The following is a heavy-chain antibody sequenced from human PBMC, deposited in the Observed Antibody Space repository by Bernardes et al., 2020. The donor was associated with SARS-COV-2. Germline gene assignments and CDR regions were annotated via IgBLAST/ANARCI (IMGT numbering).Heavy chain of an antibody. Sequence: SETLSLTCAVYGGSFSGYYWSWIRQSPGKGLEWIGEINHRRDTNYNMSLKSRLTISVDTSKNQFSLKLNSVTAADSAVYYCGRGMSDINRIRGLKFAGRWFDPWGQGILVSVSS. J-gene: IGHJ5*02. V-gene: IGHV4-34*01. D-gene: IGHD3-10*01. CDR3: GRGMSDINRIRGLKFAGRWFDP. CDR1: GGSFSGYY. CDR2: INHRRDT.